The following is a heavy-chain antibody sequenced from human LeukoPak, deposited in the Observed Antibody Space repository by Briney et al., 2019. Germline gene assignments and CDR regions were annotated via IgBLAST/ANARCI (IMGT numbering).Heavy chain of an antibody. D-gene: IGHD4-11*01. J-gene: IGHJ4*02. Sequence: SVKVSCKASGYTFTSYHIDWVRQAPGQGLEWMGGIIPIFGTANYAQKFQGRVTITTDESTSTAYMELSSLRSEDTAVYYCASFYCNYGGYFDYWGQGTLVTVSS. CDR2: IIPIFGTA. CDR3: ASFYCNYGGYFDY. V-gene: IGHV1-69*05. CDR1: GYTFTSYH.